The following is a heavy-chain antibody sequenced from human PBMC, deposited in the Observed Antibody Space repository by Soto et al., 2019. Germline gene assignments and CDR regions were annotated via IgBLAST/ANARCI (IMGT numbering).Heavy chain of an antibody. J-gene: IGHJ6*02. CDR3: ARYSSGWPGNGMDV. D-gene: IGHD6-19*01. CDR2: VYYTGST. CDR1: NGSISNYF. Sequence: PSETLSLTCTVSNGSISNYFWSWIRQPPGKGLEWIGYVYYTGSTSYNPSLKSRLTMSVDTSRKQFSLKLSSVTAADTAVYYCARYSSGWPGNGMDVWGQGTTVTVS. V-gene: IGHV4-59*01.